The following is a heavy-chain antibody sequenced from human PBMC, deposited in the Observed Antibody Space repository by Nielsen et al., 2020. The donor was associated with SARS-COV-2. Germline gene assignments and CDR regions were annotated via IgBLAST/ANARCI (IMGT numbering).Heavy chain of an antibody. Sequence: GGSLRLSCAASGFTFSDYYMSWIRQAPGKGLEWVSYISTTPSYTNYADSVRGRFTISRDNAKNSLYLQMNSLRAEDTAVYYCARPLGNDMLTGYYNLHHWGQGTQVTASS. CDR2: ISTTPSYT. V-gene: IGHV3-11*06. CDR1: GFTFSDYY. CDR3: ARPLGNDMLTGYYNLHH. D-gene: IGHD3-9*01. J-gene: IGHJ1*01.